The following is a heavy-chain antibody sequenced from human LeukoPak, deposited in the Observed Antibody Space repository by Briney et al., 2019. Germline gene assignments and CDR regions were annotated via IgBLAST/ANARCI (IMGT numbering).Heavy chain of an antibody. CDR1: GFTFSSYG. D-gene: IGHD1-26*01. J-gene: IGHJ6*02. V-gene: IGHV3-66*01. Sequence: GGSLRLSCAASGFTFSSYGMHWVRQAPGKGLEWVSVIYSGGNTYYADSVKGRFTISRDNSKNTLYLQMNSLRAEDTAVYYCARDPVGAIGYGMDVWGQGTTVTVSS. CDR2: IYSGGNT. CDR3: ARDPVGAIGYGMDV.